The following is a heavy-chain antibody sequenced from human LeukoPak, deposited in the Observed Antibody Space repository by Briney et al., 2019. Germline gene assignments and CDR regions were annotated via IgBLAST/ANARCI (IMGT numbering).Heavy chain of an antibody. CDR3: ARERMVATIKGWFDP. Sequence: SETLSLTCTVSGGSISSHYWSWIRQPPGKGLEWIGYIYYSGSTNYNPSLKSRVTISVDTSKNQFSLKLSSVTAADTAVYYCARERMVATIKGWFDPWGQGTLVTVSS. J-gene: IGHJ5*02. D-gene: IGHD5-24*01. CDR1: GGSISSHY. V-gene: IGHV4-59*11. CDR2: IYYSGST.